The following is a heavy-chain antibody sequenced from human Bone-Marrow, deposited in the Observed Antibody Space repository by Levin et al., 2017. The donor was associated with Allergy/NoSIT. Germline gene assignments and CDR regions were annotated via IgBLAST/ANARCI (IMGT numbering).Heavy chain of an antibody. J-gene: IGHJ6*03. CDR2: ISSDERDK. Sequence: PGGSLRLSCTASGFTVSNFGMHWVRQAPGKGLEWVAFISSDERDKYYVDSVKGRFTISRDTSKNTVYLQSNGLRAEDTAVYYCAREFDYGDYDYYYYYMDVWGKGTTVTVSS. CDR1: GFTVSNFG. CDR3: AREFDYGDYDYYYYYMDV. D-gene: IGHD4-17*01. V-gene: IGHV3-30*03.